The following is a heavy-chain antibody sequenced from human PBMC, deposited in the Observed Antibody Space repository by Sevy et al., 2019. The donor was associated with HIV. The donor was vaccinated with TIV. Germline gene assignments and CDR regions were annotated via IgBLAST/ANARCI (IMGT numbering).Heavy chain of an antibody. CDR3: ARERGSSSWYRDYYGMDV. D-gene: IGHD6-13*01. CDR2: ISYDGSNK. Sequence: GGSLRLSCAASGFTFSSYAMHWVRQAPGKGLEWVAVISYDGSNKYYADSVKGRFTISRDNSKNTLYLQMNSLRAEDTAVYYCARERGSSSWYRDYYGMDVWGQGTTVAVSS. CDR1: GFTFSSYA. J-gene: IGHJ6*02. V-gene: IGHV3-30*04.